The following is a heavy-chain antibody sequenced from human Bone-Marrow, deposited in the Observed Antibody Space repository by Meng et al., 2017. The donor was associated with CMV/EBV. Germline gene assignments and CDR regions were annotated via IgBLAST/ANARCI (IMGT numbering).Heavy chain of an antibody. D-gene: IGHD6-19*01. J-gene: IGHJ4*02. CDR3: ARVLGRSSGWYWSGPYYFDY. CDR2: VGGCDGDT. Sequence: ASVKVSCKASGYTFSRYGISWVRQAPGQGLEWLGWVGGCDGDTNYAPELQGRVTMTTDTSTNTVYMELRSLRSDDTAVYYCARVLGRSSGWYWSGPYYFDYWGQGTLVTVSS. V-gene: IGHV1-18*01. CDR1: GYTFSRYG.